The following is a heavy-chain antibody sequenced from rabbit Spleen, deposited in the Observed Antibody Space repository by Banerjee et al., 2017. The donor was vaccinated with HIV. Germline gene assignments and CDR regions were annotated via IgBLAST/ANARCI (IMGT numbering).Heavy chain of an antibody. V-gene: IGHV1S45*01. CDR3: ARNYVNAFDP. Sequence: QEQVLESGGGLVKPGGTLTLTCTVSGFSFSSNWICWVRQAPGKGLEWIACIDTSDGDTDYANWPKGRFTISKASSTTVTLKMTSLTAADTATYFCARNYVNAFDPWGPGTLVTVS. D-gene: IGHD1-1*01. CDR2: IDTSDGDT. CDR1: GFSFSSNW. J-gene: IGHJ2*01.